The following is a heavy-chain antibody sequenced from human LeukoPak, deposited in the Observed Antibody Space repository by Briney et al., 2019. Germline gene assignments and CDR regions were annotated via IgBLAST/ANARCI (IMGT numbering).Heavy chain of an antibody. V-gene: IGHV1-24*01. D-gene: IGHD2-2*01. J-gene: IGHJ3*01. CDR2: SNVDNGET. CDR1: GYTLPELS. CDR3: ATEGKKQLLQGDAFDV. Sequence: GASVKVSCKVSGYTLPELSIHWVGQAPGKGLEWMGGSNVDNGETVYGPTFQGRVTMTEDTSTNTAYMEVWSLTSDDTAVYYCATEGKKQLLQGDAFDVWGQGTMISVSS.